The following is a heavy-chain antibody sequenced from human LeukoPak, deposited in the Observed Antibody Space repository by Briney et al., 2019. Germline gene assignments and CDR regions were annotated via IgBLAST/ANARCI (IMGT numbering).Heavy chain of an antibody. CDR3: AREGAVLTDYQAFYFDS. CDR1: GGSVSSDSYY. CDR2: VHYSGST. J-gene: IGHJ4*02. V-gene: IGHV4-61*01. D-gene: IGHD3-9*01. Sequence: SETLTLTCTVSGGSVSSDSYYWSWNRQPPGKRLEGIGYVHYSGSTDYNPSLKSLVTISLDTSKNQFSLKLTAVTAADAAVYYCAREGAVLTDYQAFYFDSWGQGTLVTVSS.